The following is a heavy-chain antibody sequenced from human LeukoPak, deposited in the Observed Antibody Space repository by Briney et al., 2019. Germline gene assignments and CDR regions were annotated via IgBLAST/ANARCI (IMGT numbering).Heavy chain of an antibody. CDR2: ISPDGKDT. J-gene: IGHJ4*02. V-gene: IGHV3-74*01. D-gene: IGHD1-20*01. CDR1: GFTFSSYA. Sequence: GGSLRLSCAASGFTFSSYAMSWVRQAPGKGLVWVSRISPDGKDTSHADSVKGRFTISRDNAKNTLYLQMHSLRAEDTAVYYCATYNWEYEADYWGQGTLVTVSS. CDR3: ATYNWEYEADY.